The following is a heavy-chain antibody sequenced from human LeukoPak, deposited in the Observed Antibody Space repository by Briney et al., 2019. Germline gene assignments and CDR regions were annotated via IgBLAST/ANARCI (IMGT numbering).Heavy chain of an antibody. CDR3: ARVTAAGTWTFDI. CDR2: TNPNSGNT. CDR1: GDTFIIND. V-gene: IGHV1-8*02. D-gene: IGHD6-13*01. Sequence: RASVKVSCKASGDTFIINDINWVRQATGQGLEWMGWTNPNSGNTGYAQKFQGRVTMTRNISITTAYMELTDLRSEDTAVYYCARVTAAGTWTFDIWGQGTTVTVSS. J-gene: IGHJ3*02.